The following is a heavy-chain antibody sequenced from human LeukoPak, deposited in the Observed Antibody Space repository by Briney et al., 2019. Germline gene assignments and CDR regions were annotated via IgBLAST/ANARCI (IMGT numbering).Heavy chain of an antibody. CDR2: IKQDGSQK. J-gene: IGHJ4*02. V-gene: IGHV3-7*01. CDR1: GFTFSDYW. Sequence: GGSLRLSCAASGFTFSDYWMSWVRQAPGKGLEWVANIKQDGSQKYYVDSVKGRFTVSRDNAKNSLYLQMNSLRVDDTAVYYCANYYNSGPQGDYWGQGTLVTVSS. D-gene: IGHD3-10*01. CDR3: ANYYNSGPQGDY.